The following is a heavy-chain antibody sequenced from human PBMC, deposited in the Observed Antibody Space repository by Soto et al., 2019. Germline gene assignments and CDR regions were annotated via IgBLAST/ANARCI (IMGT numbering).Heavy chain of an antibody. Sequence: GGSLRLSCAASGFTFSSYGMHWVRQAPGKGLEWVAVIWYDGSNKYYADSVKGRFTISRDNSKNTLYLQMNSLRAEDTAVYYCERDLYHSVWSFDYWGQGTLVTVSS. CDR3: ERDLYHSVWSFDY. D-gene: IGHD6-19*01. J-gene: IGHJ4*02. V-gene: IGHV3-33*01. CDR2: IWYDGSNK. CDR1: GFTFSSYG.